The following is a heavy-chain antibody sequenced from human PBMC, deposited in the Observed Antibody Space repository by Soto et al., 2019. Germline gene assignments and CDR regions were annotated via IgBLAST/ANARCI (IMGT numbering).Heavy chain of an antibody. CDR2: INHSGST. D-gene: IGHD3-3*01. CDR1: GGSFSGYY. J-gene: IGHJ6*02. Sequence: ETLSLTCAVYGGSFSGYYWSWIRQPPGKGLEWIGEINHSGSTNYNPSLKSRVTISVDTSKNQFSLKLSSVTAADTAVYYCAREGGPXRITIFGVVIGRYGMDVWGQGTTVTVSS. CDR3: AREGGPXRITIFGVVIGRYGMDV. V-gene: IGHV4-34*01.